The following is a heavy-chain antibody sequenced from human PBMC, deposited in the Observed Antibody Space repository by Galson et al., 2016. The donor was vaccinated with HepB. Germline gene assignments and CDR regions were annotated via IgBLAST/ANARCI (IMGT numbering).Heavy chain of an antibody. J-gene: IGHJ4*02. CDR2: VSDTGRG. V-gene: IGHV4-59*01. CDR1: GGSFNGYN. D-gene: IGHD6-19*01. Sequence: SETLSLTCTVSGGSFNGYNWTWFRQPPEKGLEWIGYVSDTGRGTYNPSLKSRVTMSVDTSKKQFSLKLRSLTAADTAVYYCARDSRGWSDYWGEGTLVTVSS. CDR3: ARDSRGWSDY.